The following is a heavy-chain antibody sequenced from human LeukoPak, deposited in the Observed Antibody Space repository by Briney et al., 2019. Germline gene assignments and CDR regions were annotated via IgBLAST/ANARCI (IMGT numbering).Heavy chain of an antibody. V-gene: IGHV4-59*01. J-gene: IGHJ6*03. Sequence: SETLSLTSTVSVGSISSFYCSCIPEPPGKGLWWGGYIYYSGSTNYNPSIKSRVTISVDTSKNQFSLKLSSVTAADTAVYYCARGPYSSSWSVLYYYYMDVWGKGTTVTVSS. D-gene: IGHD6-13*01. CDR1: VGSISSFY. CDR2: IYYSGST. CDR3: ARGPYSSSWSVLYYYYMDV.